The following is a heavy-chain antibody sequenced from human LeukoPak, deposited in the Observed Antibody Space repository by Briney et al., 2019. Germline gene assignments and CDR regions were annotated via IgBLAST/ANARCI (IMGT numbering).Heavy chain of an antibody. CDR1: GFTVSSNY. CDR3: ARDARTGEFDY. Sequence: PGGSPRLSCAASGFTVSSNYMSWVRQAPGKGLEWVSVIYSGGSTYYADSVKGRFTISRDDSKNTLYLQMNSLRAEDTAVYYCARDARTGEFDYWGQGTLVTVSS. D-gene: IGHD3/OR15-3a*01. J-gene: IGHJ4*02. CDR2: IYSGGST. V-gene: IGHV3-53*01.